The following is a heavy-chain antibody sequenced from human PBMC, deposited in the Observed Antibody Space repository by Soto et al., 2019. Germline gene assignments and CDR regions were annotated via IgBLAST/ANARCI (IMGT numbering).Heavy chain of an antibody. CDR3: ATDLPIAGGGEFDY. V-gene: IGHV3-15*01. CDR2: IKSRGEGGTT. J-gene: IGHJ4*02. CDR1: GFTFNNAW. Sequence: GGSLRLSCAASGFTFNNAWMSWVRQAPGKGLEWVGHIKSRGEGGTTDYAAPVKGRFTISRDDSKNTQSLQMNSLKSEDTAVYYCATDLPIAGGGEFDYWGQGTLVTVYS. D-gene: IGHD2-21*01.